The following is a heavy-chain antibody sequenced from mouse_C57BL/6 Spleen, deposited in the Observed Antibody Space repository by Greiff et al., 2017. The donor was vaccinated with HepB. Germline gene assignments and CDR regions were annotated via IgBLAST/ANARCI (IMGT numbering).Heavy chain of an antibody. CDR1: GFSLTSYG. Sequence: QVQLQQSGPGLVQPSQSLSITCTVSGFSLTSYGVHWVRQSPGKGLEWLGVIWSGGSTDYNAAFISRLSISKDNSKSQVFFKMNSLQADDTAIYYCARNSEGFAYWGQGTLVTVSA. CDR2: IWSGGST. V-gene: IGHV2-2*01. CDR3: ARNSEGFAY. D-gene: IGHD3-1*01. J-gene: IGHJ3*01.